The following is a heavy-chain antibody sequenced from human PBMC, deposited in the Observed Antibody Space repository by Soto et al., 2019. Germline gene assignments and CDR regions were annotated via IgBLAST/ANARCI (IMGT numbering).Heavy chain of an antibody. CDR3: AREKGYSGYDWPYDAFDI. V-gene: IGHV1-46*03. Sequence: ASVKVSCKASGYTFTSYDINWVRQATGQGLEWMGIINPSGGSTSYAQKFQGRVTMTRDTSTSTVYMELSSLRSEDTAVYYCAREKGYSGYDWPYDAFDIWGQGTMVTVSS. CDR2: INPSGGST. CDR1: GYTFTSYD. J-gene: IGHJ3*02. D-gene: IGHD5-12*01.